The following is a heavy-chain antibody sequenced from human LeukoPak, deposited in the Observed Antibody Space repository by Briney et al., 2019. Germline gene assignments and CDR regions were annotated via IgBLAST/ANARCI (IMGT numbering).Heavy chain of an antibody. Sequence: SETLSLTCAVYGGSFSGYYWSWIRQPPGKGLEWIGENNHSGSTNYNPSLKSRVTISVDTSKNQFSLKLSSVTAADTAVYYCARVNFNPDYWGQGTLVTVSS. V-gene: IGHV4-34*01. CDR3: ARVNFNPDY. CDR1: GGSFSGYY. D-gene: IGHD1-14*01. J-gene: IGHJ4*02. CDR2: NNHSGST.